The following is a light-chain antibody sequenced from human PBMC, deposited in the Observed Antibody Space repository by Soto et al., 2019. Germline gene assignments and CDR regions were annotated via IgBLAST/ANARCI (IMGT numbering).Light chain of an antibody. V-gene: IGKV3-11*01. Sequence: EIVLTQSPATLSLSPGERATLSCGASRSVSSYLAWYQQQPGQAPRLLIYDASYRSNGIPARFSGSGSGTDFTLTIGILEPEDFAVYYCQHRSDWPPRLTFGGGTKVEIK. CDR2: DAS. CDR3: QHRSDWPPRLT. J-gene: IGKJ4*01. CDR1: RSVSSY.